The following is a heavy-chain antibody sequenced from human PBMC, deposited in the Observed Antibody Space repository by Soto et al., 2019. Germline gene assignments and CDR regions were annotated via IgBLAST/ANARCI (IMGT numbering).Heavy chain of an antibody. CDR1: GFSFTTYW. J-gene: IGHJ6*02. V-gene: IGHV5-51*01. CDR2: IYPGDSDS. D-gene: IGHD2-15*01. CDR3: ARLRCSGGSCYRDYYYGMDV. Sequence: PGESLKISCKGSGFSFTTYWIAWVRQMPEKGLEWMGIIYPGDSDSRYSPSFQGQVTISVDKSISTAFLQWSSLKASDTAMYYCARLRCSGGSCYRDYYYGMDVWGQGTKVTVSS.